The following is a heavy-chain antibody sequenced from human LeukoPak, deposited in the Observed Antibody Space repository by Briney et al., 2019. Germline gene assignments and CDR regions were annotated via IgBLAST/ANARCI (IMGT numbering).Heavy chain of an antibody. CDR1: GGSISNYY. V-gene: IGHV4-59*01. CDR2: IYYSGST. Sequence: SETLSLTCTVSGGSISNYYWSWIRQPPGKGLEWIGYIYYSGSTNYNPSLKSRVIISVDTSKNQFSLKLSSVAAADTAVYYCAREAVAGSGVFDYWGQGTLVTVSS. J-gene: IGHJ4*02. CDR3: AREAVAGSGVFDY. D-gene: IGHD6-19*01.